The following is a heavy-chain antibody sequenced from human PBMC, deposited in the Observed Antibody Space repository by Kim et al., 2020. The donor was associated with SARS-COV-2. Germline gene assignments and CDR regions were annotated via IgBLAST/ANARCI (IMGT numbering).Heavy chain of an antibody. Sequence: FRGRVTITADEATSTAYMELSSLRSEDTAVYYCARGEILWFGHYYYGMDVWGQGTTVTVSS. J-gene: IGHJ6*02. CDR3: ARGEILWFGHYYYGMDV. D-gene: IGHD3-10*01. V-gene: IGHV1-69*01.